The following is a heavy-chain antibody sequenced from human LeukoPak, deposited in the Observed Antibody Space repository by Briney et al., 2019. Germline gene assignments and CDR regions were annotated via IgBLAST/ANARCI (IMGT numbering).Heavy chain of an antibody. V-gene: IGHV3-23*01. CDR2: MSSSDDGR. CDR1: GFSFSSYA. CDR3: AKAPVTSCRGAFCYPFDY. J-gene: IGHJ4*02. Sequence: QSGGSLRLSCATSGFSFSSYAMSWVGQAPGKGLEWVSAMSSSDDGRYYAAFVRGRFTISRDTSRSTLYLQMNSLRAEDAAVYYCAKAPVTSCRGAFCYPFDYWGQGTLVTVSS. D-gene: IGHD2-15*01.